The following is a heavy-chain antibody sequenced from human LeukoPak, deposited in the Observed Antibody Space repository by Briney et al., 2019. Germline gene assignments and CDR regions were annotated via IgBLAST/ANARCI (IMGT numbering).Heavy chain of an antibody. CDR3: AVETYNSGLAD. CDR1: GYSSTNYW. J-gene: IGHJ4*02. D-gene: IGHD1-1*01. V-gene: IGHV5-51*01. Sequence: GESLKISCKGSGYSSTNYWIAWVRQMPGKGLEWMGIIYPGDSDTRYSPSFQGQVTISADKSISTAYLQWSSLKASDTAMYYCAVETYNSGLADWGQGTLVTVSS. CDR2: IYPGDSDT.